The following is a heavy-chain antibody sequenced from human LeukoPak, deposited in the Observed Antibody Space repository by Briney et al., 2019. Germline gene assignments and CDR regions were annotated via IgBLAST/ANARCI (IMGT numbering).Heavy chain of an antibody. V-gene: IGHV3-30*09. Sequence: GRSLRLSCAASGFTFSSYAMHWVRQAPGKGLEWVASVLDDGNNKYYADSVMGRFAISRDDSKNTLFLQMSSLGSGDTALYYCARSVSIAVAGDVYWGQGALVTVSS. CDR2: VLDDGNNK. D-gene: IGHD6-19*01. CDR1: GFTFSSYA. J-gene: IGHJ4*02. CDR3: ARSVSIAVAGDVY.